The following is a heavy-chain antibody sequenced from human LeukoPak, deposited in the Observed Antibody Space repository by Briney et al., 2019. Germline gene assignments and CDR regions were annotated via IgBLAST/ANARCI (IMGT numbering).Heavy chain of an antibody. Sequence: GGSLRLSCAASGFAFSNYAMHWVRQAPGKGLEWVSLISSGGTYEYYADSVKGRFTISRDNSKNTLYLQLNSLRAEDTAVYYCARDSTYYYDSGSSGPHYFNNWGQGTLVTVSS. D-gene: IGHD3-10*01. CDR2: ISSGGTYE. J-gene: IGHJ4*02. CDR1: GFAFSNYA. V-gene: IGHV3-30*01. CDR3: ARDSTYYYDSGSSGPHYFNN.